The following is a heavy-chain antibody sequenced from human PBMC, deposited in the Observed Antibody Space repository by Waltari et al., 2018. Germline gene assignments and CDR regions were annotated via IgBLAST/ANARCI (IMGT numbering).Heavy chain of an antibody. Sequence: EGQLVESVGALAQPGGSRRLFVAALGFRLRGHWLTWVRQAPGKGLEWVANINEDGNEKNYVDSVKGRFTISRDSLKNSLNLHMNSLRAEDTAVYYCAREDFGVLVFSVARDVWGQGTTVIVSS. CDR2: INEDGNEK. CDR1: GFRLRGHW. CDR3: AREDFGVLVFSVARDV. V-gene: IGHV3-7*01. J-gene: IGHJ6*02. D-gene: IGHD3-3*01.